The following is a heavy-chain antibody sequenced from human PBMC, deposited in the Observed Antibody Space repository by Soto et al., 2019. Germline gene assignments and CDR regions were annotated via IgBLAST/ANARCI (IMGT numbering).Heavy chain of an antibody. CDR2: LTADSDDT. CDR1: GFTFSTHT. D-gene: IGHD1-1*01. V-gene: IGHV3-23*01. J-gene: IGHJ4*02. CDR3: AKGLDRASLDF. Sequence: EVQLLESGATLVQPGGSLRLSCVASGFTFSTHTMNWVRQAPGKGLEWVSRLTADSDDTSYADSIKGRFTISRDNSKNTLDLQMNSLRAEDRAIYYCAKGLDRASLDFWGQGALVTVSS.